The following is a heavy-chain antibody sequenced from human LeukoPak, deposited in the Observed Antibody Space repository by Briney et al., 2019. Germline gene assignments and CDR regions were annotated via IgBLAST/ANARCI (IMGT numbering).Heavy chain of an antibody. CDR2: INHSGST. CDR1: GGSFSGYY. J-gene: IGHJ3*02. CDR3: ARDREPAAFDI. V-gene: IGHV4-34*01. Sequence: PSETLSLTCAVYGGSFSGYYWSWIRQPPGKGLEWIGEINHSGSTNYNPSLKSRVTISVDTSKNQFSLKLSSVTAADTAVYYCARDREPAAFDIWGQGTMVTVSS.